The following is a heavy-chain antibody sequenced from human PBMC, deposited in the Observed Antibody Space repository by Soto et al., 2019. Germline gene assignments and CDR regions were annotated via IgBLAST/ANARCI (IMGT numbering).Heavy chain of an antibody. CDR1: GYSIDSGYY. CDR2: ISHSGST. D-gene: IGHD1-26*01. Sequence: PSETLSLTCAVSGYSIDSGYYWGWIRQPPGKGLEWIGSISHSGSTYYNPSLKSRLTISVDTSKNQFSLKLSSVTAADTAVYYCARDRPIVGTTTGLLDPWGQGTLVTVSS. J-gene: IGHJ5*02. CDR3: ARDRPIVGTTTGLLDP. V-gene: IGHV4-38-2*02.